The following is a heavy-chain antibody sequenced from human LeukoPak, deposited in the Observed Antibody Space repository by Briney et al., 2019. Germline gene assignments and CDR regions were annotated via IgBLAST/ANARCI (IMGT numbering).Heavy chain of an antibody. J-gene: IGHJ4*02. Sequence: GGSLRLSCAASGFPFNNYRMHWVRQTPGKGLEWVALIHFDGSRKFYADSVKGRFTISRDNSKNMLYLQMNTLRAEDTAVYYCAKDDNGPQDQWGQGALVTVSS. CDR2: IHFDGSRK. V-gene: IGHV3-30*02. D-gene: IGHD1-14*01. CDR1: GFPFNNYR. CDR3: AKDDNGPQDQ.